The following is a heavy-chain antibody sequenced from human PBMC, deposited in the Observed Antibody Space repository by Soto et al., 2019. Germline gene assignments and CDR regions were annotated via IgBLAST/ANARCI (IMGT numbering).Heavy chain of an antibody. CDR2: IYYSGST. D-gene: IGHD7-27*01. CDR1: GGSISSYY. CDR3: ARGWGGYFQP. J-gene: IGHJ1*01. V-gene: IGHV4-59*01. Sequence: QVQLQESGPGLVKPSETLSLTCTVSGGSISSYYWSWIRQPPGKGLEWIGYIYYSGSTNYNPSLKSRVTLSVYTSKNKFSLSLSSVTAADTAAYYYARGWGGYFQPWGQGTLVTVPS.